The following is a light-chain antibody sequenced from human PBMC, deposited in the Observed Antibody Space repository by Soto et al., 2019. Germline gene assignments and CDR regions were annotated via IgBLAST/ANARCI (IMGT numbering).Light chain of an antibody. J-gene: IGLJ1*01. V-gene: IGLV2-11*01. CDR3: CSYAGTSYV. CDR1: SSDVGGYNY. CDR2: DVS. Sequence: QSVLTQPRSVSGSPGQAVTISCTGTSSDVGGYNYVSWYQHHPGKAPKIMIYDVSKRPSGVPDRFSGSKSGNTASLTISGLQAEDEADFYCCSYAGTSYVFGTGTQLTVL.